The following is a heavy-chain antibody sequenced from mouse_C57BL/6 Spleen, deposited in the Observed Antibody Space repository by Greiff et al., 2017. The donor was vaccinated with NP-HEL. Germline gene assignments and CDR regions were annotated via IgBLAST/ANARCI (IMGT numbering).Heavy chain of an antibody. CDR2: INPNNGGT. J-gene: IGHJ2*01. CDR3: EIYYGYDDYFDY. CDR1: GYTFTDYY. D-gene: IGHD2-2*01. V-gene: IGHV1-26*01. Sequence: EVQLQQSGPELVKPGASVKISCKASGYTFTDYYMNWVKQSHGKSLEWIGDINPNNGGTSYNQKFKGKATLTVDKSSSTAYMELRSLTSEDSAVYYCEIYYGYDDYFDYWGQGTTLTVSS.